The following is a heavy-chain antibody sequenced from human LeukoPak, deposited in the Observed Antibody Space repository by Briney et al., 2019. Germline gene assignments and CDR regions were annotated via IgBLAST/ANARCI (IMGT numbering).Heavy chain of an antibody. V-gene: IGHV4-39*01. J-gene: IGHJ4*02. CDR2: MYYSGST. CDR1: GGSISSSTYY. Sequence: SETLSLTCAGSGGSISSSTYYWGWIRQPPGKGLEWIGSMYYSGSTYYNSSLKSRVTMFVDTSKNQFSLKLISVTAADTAVYYCARLRDGYNNLSSLDYWGQGTLVTVSS. D-gene: IGHD5-24*01. CDR3: ARLRDGYNNLSSLDY.